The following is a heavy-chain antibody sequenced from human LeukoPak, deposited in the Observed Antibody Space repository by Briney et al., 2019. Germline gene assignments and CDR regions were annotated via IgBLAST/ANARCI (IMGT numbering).Heavy chain of an antibody. V-gene: IGHV1-2*02. D-gene: IGHD5-24*01. CDR3: ARGNAMATIRVTDY. CDR2: LNPNSGVT. Sequence: ASVKVSCKASGYNLIAYYIHWVRQAPGQGLEWMGWLNPNSGVTSYAQKFQGRVTMTRDTSISTAYMELSSLRSDDTAVYYCARGNAMATIRVTDYWGQGTLVTVSS. J-gene: IGHJ4*02. CDR1: GYNLIAYY.